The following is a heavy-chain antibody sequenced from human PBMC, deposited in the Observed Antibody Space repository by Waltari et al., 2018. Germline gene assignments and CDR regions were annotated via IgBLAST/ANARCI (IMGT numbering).Heavy chain of an antibody. CDR2: ISSSSSTT. V-gene: IGHV3-48*01. CDR1: GFTFNSYS. Sequence: EVQLVESGGFLVQPGGSLRLSCAASGFTFNSYSMTWVRQAPGKGLEWVPYISSSSSTTYYADSVKGRFTISRDNAQNSLYLQMKSLRAEDTAVYYCARGLSGYYGVGYYFDYWGHGTLVTVSS. J-gene: IGHJ4*01. CDR3: ARGLSGYYGVGYYFDY. D-gene: IGHD3-22*01.